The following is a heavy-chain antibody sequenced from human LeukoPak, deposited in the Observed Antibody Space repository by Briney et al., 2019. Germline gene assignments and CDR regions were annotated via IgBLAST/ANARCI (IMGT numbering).Heavy chain of an antibody. D-gene: IGHD3-3*02. CDR2: IYYSGST. Sequence: PSETLSLTCTVSGGSISSSSYYWGWIRQPPGKGLEWIGSIYYSGSTYYNPSLKSRVTISVDTSKNLFSLKLSSVTAADTAVYYCARPPPYSISGPLDYWGQGTLVTVSS. CDR1: GGSISSSSYY. V-gene: IGHV4-39*01. CDR3: ARPPPYSISGPLDY. J-gene: IGHJ4*02.